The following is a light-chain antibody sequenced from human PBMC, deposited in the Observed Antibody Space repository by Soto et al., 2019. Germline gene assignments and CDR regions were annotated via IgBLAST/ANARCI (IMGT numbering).Light chain of an antibody. V-gene: IGKV3-15*01. CDR2: DAS. CDR1: QSVSSR. J-gene: IGKJ1*01. Sequence: ELVLTQSPATLSLSPGERATLSCRASQSVSSRLAWYQQKRGQAPRLLIYDASTRATGIPARFSGSGSGTEFNLTISSLQSEDFAIYYCRHYNNWPPETFGQGTKVDI. CDR3: RHYNNWPPET.